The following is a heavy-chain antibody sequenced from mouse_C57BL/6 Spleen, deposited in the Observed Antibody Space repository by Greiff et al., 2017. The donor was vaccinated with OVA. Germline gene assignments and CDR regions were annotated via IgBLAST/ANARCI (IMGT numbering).Heavy chain of an antibody. V-gene: IGHV1-81*01. Sequence: QVQLLQSGADLARPGASVKLSCTASGFTFTSYGISWVQQTTGQGLEWIGEINPRSSNTYYNENFTGKATMTADKSSSTAYMELRSLTSEDSAVYFCARDYDDYAMDYWGQGTSVTVAS. CDR1: GFTFTSYG. D-gene: IGHD2-4*01. CDR3: ARDYDDYAMDY. CDR2: INPRSSNT. J-gene: IGHJ4*01.